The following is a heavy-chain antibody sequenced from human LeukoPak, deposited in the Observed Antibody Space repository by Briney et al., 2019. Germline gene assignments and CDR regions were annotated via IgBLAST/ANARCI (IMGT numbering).Heavy chain of an antibody. CDR2: ICSASSVI. CDR1: GFTFSSYN. V-gene: IGHV3-48*04. D-gene: IGHD1-26*01. CDR3: ARSGTYCDY. J-gene: IGHJ4*02. Sequence: GGSLRLSCAASGFTFSSYNMNWVRQAPGKGLEWVSYICSASSVIYYADSVKGRFTISRDNAKKSLYLQMNSLRAEDTAVYYCARSGTYCDYWGQGTLVTVSS.